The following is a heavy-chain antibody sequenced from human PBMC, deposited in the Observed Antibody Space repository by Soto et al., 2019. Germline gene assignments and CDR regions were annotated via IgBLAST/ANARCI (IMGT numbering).Heavy chain of an antibody. J-gene: IGHJ4*02. D-gene: IGHD6-13*01. CDR3: ASGASRWYPYFFDT. Sequence: QARVVQSGAEVRKPGSSVKLSCKASEGTFNSYAIAWVRQAPGQGLEWMGGIIPYYNTLNYAQKFQDRVTITADDSTNAVYMELSSLRSDDTAVYFCASGASRWYPYFFDTWAQGTLVTVS. CDR2: IIPYYNTL. V-gene: IGHV1-69*01. CDR1: EGTFNSYA.